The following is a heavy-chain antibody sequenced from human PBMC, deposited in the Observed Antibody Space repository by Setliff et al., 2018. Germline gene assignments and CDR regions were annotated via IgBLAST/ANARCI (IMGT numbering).Heavy chain of an antibody. J-gene: IGHJ6*02. CDR1: GGSISSYY. CDR3: ATLLANYGSGMDV. D-gene: IGHD3-10*01. CDR2: IYYSGST. Sequence: PSETLSLTCTVSGGSISSYYWSWIRQPPGKGLEWIGYIYYSGSTNYHPSLKSRVTISVDTSKNQFSLKLSSVTAADTAVYYCATLLANYGSGMDVWGQGTTVTVSS. V-gene: IGHV4-59*01.